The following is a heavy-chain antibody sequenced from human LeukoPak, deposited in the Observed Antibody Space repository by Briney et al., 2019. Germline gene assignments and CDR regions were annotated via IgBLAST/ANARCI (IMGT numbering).Heavy chain of an antibody. D-gene: IGHD5-18*01. CDR1: GGSISSYY. CDR3: ASGRVTRNAEYFQH. J-gene: IGHJ1*01. CDR2: IYYSGST. Sequence: PSETLSLTCTVYGGSISSYYWSLIRQPPGKGLEWIGYIYYSGSTNYNPSLKSRVTISVDTSKNQFSLKLSSVTAADTAVYYCASGRVTRNAEYFQHWGQGTLVTVSS. V-gene: IGHV4-59*01.